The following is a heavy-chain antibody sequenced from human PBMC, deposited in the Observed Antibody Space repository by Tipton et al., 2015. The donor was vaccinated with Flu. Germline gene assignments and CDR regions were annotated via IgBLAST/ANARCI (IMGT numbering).Heavy chain of an antibody. CDR3: ARAGSYYCLDY. V-gene: IGHV4-38-2*02. CDR1: GSSIGGSYC. D-gene: IGHD1-26*01. Sequence: TLSLTCSVPGSSIGGSYCWGWIRQPPRKGLQWVGNICPGSMYYNPSLKSRLTLSLDTSRIQFSLKLSSVTAADTAVYYCARAGSYYCLDYWGQGTLVTVSS. J-gene: IGHJ4*02. CDR2: ICPGSM.